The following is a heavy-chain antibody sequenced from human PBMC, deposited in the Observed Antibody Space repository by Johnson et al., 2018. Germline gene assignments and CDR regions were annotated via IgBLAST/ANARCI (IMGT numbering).Heavy chain of an antibody. CDR3: ARDKRNYYSSRPAFDL. J-gene: IGHJ3*01. CDR2: IISDGSGT. V-gene: IGHV3-74*01. Sequence: VQLVQSGGGAVQPGGSLRLSCAASGFTFSSYWMHWVRQAPGKGLVWVSRIISDGSGTTYADSVKGRFTISRDNAKNTLYLQMNSLRAEDTAVYYCARDKRNYYSSRPAFDLWGQGTMVTVSS. CDR1: GFTFSSYW. D-gene: IGHD3-22*01.